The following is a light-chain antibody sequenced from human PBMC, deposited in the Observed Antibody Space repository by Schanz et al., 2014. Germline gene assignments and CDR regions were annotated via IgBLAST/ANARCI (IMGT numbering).Light chain of an antibody. Sequence: DIQMTQSPSTLSASVGDRVTITCRASQSISSWLAWYQQKPGKAPKVLIYDASSLESGVPSRFSGSGSGTEFTLTINSLQPDDFAVYYCQHYNTYPFSFGPGTKVDIK. CDR2: DAS. CDR1: QSISSW. CDR3: QHYNTYPFS. J-gene: IGKJ3*01. V-gene: IGKV1-5*01.